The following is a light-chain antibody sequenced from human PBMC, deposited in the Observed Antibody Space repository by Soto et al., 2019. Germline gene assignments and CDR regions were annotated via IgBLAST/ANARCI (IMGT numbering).Light chain of an antibody. J-gene: IGKJ1*01. CDR2: AAS. CDR1: QGISSY. CDR3: QQYYSYQWT. V-gene: IGKV1-8*01. Sequence: AIRMTQAPSSLSASTGERVTITCRASQGISSYLAWYQQKPGKAPKLLIYAASTLQSGVPSRFSGSGSGTDFTLTICCLQSEDFATYYCQQYYSYQWTFGQGTRWIS.